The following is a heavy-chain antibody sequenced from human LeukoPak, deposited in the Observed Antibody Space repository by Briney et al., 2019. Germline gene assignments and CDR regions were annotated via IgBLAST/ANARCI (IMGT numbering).Heavy chain of an antibody. J-gene: IGHJ3*02. CDR2: ISYDGSNK. Sequence: GGSLRLSCAASRFTFSSYGMHWVRQAPGKGLEWVAVISYDGSNKYYADSVKGRFTISRDNSKNTLYLQMNSLRAEDTAVYYCAKDRSGSYEAFDIWGQGTMVTVSS. CDR3: AKDRSGSYEAFDI. V-gene: IGHV3-30*18. D-gene: IGHD1-26*01. CDR1: RFTFSSYG.